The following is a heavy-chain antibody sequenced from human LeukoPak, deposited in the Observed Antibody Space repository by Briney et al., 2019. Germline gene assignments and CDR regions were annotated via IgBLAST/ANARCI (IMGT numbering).Heavy chain of an antibody. V-gene: IGHV3-48*03. J-gene: IGHJ4*02. CDR1: GFTFSNYE. Sequence: GGSLRLSCAVSGFTFSNYEMNWVRQAPGKGLEWVSYIGSTGNTIYYADSVKGRFTISRDNAKNSLYLQMNSLRAEDTAFYYCARVTVSSGVDYWGQGTLVTVSS. CDR2: IGSTGNTI. CDR3: ARVTVSSGVDY. D-gene: IGHD4-11*01.